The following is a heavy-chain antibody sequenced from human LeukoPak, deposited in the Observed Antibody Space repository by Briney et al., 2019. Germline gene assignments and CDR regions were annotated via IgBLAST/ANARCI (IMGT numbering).Heavy chain of an antibody. CDR2: IYSGGST. V-gene: IGHV3-53*01. CDR1: GFTVSSNY. CDR3: ARDIYDSSGYWSGDYYYYMDV. Sequence: GGSLRLSCAASGFTVSSNYMSWVRQAPGKGLEWVSVIYSGGSTYYADSVKGRITISRDNSKNPLDLHMNSLRAEDTAVYYCARDIYDSSGYWSGDYYYYMDVWGKGATVTVSS. J-gene: IGHJ6*03. D-gene: IGHD3-22*01.